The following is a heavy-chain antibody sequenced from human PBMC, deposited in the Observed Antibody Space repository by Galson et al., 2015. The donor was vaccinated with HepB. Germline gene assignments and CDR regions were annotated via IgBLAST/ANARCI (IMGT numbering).Heavy chain of an antibody. Sequence: SVKVSCKASGYTFTSYGISWVRQAPGQGLEWMGWISAYNGNTNYAQKLQGRVTMTTDTSTSTAYMELRSLRSDDTAVSYCARVPTAGWYKYYYYGMDVWGQGTTVTVSS. CDR2: ISAYNGNT. V-gene: IGHV1-18*01. CDR3: ARVPTAGWYKYYYYGMDV. D-gene: IGHD6-19*01. J-gene: IGHJ6*02. CDR1: GYTFTSYG.